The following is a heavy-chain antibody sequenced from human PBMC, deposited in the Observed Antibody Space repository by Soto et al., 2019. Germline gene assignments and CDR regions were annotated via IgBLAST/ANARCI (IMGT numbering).Heavy chain of an antibody. Sequence: GGSLRLSCAASGFTFSSYWMSWVRQAPGKGLEWVANIKQDGSEKYYVDSVKGRFTISRDNAKNSLYLQMNSLRAEDTAVYYCLRGRQEPPPFVCVGVGVWGQGTMVTVSS. CDR1: GFTFSSYW. D-gene: IGHD3-10*01. CDR2: IKQDGSEK. CDR3: LRGRQEPPPFVCVGVGV. V-gene: IGHV3-7*05. J-gene: IGHJ6*02.